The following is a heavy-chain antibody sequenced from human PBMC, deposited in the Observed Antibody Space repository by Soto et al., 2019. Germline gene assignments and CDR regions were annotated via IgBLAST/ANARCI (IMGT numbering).Heavy chain of an antibody. CDR1: GGTFSSYA. CDR3: ARTLDRAGAGTRAYYYGMDV. V-gene: IGHV1-69*01. J-gene: IGHJ6*02. D-gene: IGHD6-19*01. CDR2: IIPIFVTA. Sequence: QVQLVQSGAEVKKPGSSVKVSCKASGGTFSSYAISWVRQAPGQGLEWMGGIIPIFVTANDAQKFQGRVPITADESTSTAYMELRSLGYEDTAVYYCARTLDRAGAGTRAYYYGMDVWGQGTTVTVSS.